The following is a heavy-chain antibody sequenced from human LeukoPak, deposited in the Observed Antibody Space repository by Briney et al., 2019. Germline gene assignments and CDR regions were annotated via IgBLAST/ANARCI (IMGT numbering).Heavy chain of an antibody. CDR2: ITATSLHI. J-gene: IGHJ4*02. Sequence: GGSLRLSCAASGVTFSGYSMNWVRQAPGKGLEWVSAITATSLHIYYADSVKGRFTISKDNAKNLLYLQMNSLRAEDTAVYYCVRDFSLTQLERPFDYWGQGTLVSVSS. V-gene: IGHV3-21*01. CDR1: GVTFSGYS. D-gene: IGHD1-1*01. CDR3: VRDFSLTQLERPFDY.